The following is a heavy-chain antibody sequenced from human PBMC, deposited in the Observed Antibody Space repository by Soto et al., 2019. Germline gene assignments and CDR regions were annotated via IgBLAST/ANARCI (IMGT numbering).Heavy chain of an antibody. V-gene: IGHV4-30-2*01. J-gene: IGHJ4*02. CDR3: ARGREFDS. CDR2: IFPSGTT. CDR1: GGSLTSGTYS. Sequence: QLQLRESGSRFVKPSQTLSLTCAVSGGSLTSGTYSWNWIRQPPGKGLEWIGYIFPSGTTYYNPSLKSRVSISIDVSKNQFSLNLRSLTAADTAVYYCARGREFDSWGQGTLVTVSS.